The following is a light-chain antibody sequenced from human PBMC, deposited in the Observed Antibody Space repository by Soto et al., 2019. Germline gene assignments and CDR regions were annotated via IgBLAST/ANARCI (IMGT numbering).Light chain of an antibody. CDR3: EQYGSTPLT. CDR1: QSVATNY. CDR2: DAS. V-gene: IGKV3-20*01. J-gene: IGKJ4*01. Sequence: EIVLTQSPGTLSLSPGERATLSCRASQSVATNYLAWYQQKPGQAPRFLMYDASSRATGIPDRFSGSGSGTDFTLTISSLEPEDFAVYYCEQYGSTPLTFCGGNKVEIK.